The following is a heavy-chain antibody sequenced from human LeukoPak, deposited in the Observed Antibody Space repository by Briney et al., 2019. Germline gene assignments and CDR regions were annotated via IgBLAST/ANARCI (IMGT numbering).Heavy chain of an antibody. Sequence: GGSLRLSCAASGFTFSSYWMHWVRQAPGKGLVWVSRINSAESSTNYADSVKGRFTISRDNAKNTLYLQMNRLRAEDTAVYYCAKSRDYYGSGSRFDYWGQGTLVTVSS. J-gene: IGHJ4*02. CDR1: GFTFSSYW. CDR2: INSAESST. V-gene: IGHV3-74*01. D-gene: IGHD3-10*01. CDR3: AKSRDYYGSGSRFDY.